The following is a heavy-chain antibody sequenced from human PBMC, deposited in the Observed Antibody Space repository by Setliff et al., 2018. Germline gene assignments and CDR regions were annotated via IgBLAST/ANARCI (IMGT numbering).Heavy chain of an antibody. CDR3: ARLPNYVWGSPVDY. CDR1: GGSISSRNYY. D-gene: IGHD3-16*01. CDR2: IFYSGRT. Sequence: SETLSLTCTVSGGSISSRNYYWGLIRQPPGKGLEWIGSIFYSGRTFYNPSLKSRVTISVDTSKNQFSLTLSSVTAADTAVYYCARLPNYVWGSPVDYWGQGTLVTVSS. V-gene: IGHV4-39*01. J-gene: IGHJ4*02.